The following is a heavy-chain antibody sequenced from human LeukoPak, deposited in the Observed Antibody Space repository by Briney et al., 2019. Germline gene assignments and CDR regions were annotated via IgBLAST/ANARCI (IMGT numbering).Heavy chain of an antibody. D-gene: IGHD1-26*01. CDR2: IYYSGSI. V-gene: IGHV4-28*05. Sequence: SETLSLTCAVSGYSISSSNWWGWIRQPPGKGLEWIGYIYYSGSIYYNPSLKSRVTISVDKSKNQFSLKLSSVTAADTAVYYCARGSVGATGLWGQGTLVTVSS. CDR1: GYSISSSNW. CDR3: ARGSVGATGL. J-gene: IGHJ4*02.